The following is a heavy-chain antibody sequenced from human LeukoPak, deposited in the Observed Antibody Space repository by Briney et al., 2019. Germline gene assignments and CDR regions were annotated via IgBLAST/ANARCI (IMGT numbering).Heavy chain of an antibody. CDR2: ISSSSSYI. CDR3: ARGLTRYFQH. CDR1: GFTFSSYS. Sequence: GGSLRLSCAASGFTFSSYSMNWVRQAPGKGLEWVSSISSSSSYIYYADSVKGRFTISRDNAKNSLHLQMNSLRAEDTAVYYCARGLTRYFQHWGQGTLVTVSS. V-gene: IGHV3-21*01. J-gene: IGHJ1*01.